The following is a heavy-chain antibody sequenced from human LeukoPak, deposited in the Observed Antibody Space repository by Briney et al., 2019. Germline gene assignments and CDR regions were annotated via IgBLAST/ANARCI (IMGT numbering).Heavy chain of an antibody. J-gene: IGHJ5*02. CDR2: ISGGGSYI. CDR1: GITLSNYG. V-gene: IGHV3-21*01. Sequence: GGSLRLSCAVSGITLSNYGMNWVRQAPGKGLEWVSFISGGGSYIYYAESVKGRFTISRDNAKNSLYLQMNSLRAEDTAIYYCARDRVASGRFGEVASWGQGTLVTVSS. CDR3: ARDRVASGRFGEVAS. D-gene: IGHD3-10*01.